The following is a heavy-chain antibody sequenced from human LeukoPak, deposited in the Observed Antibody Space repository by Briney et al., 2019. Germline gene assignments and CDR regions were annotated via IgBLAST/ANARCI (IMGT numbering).Heavy chain of an antibody. CDR2: ISSSGSTI. D-gene: IGHD6-19*01. V-gene: IGHV3-48*03. CDR3: ARESGVAVAGTGFDY. J-gene: IGHJ4*02. CDR1: GFTFSSYE. Sequence: GGSLRLSCAASGFTFSSYEMNWVRQAPGKGLEWVSYISSSGSTIYYADSVKGRFTISRDNAKNSLYLQMNSLRAEDTAVYYCARESGVAVAGTGFDYWGQGTLVTVSS.